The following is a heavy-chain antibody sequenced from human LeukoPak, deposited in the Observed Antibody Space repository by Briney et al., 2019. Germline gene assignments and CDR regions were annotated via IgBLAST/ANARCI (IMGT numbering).Heavy chain of an antibody. CDR1: GGSISRSSYY. D-gene: IGHD6-13*01. J-gene: IGHJ4*02. Sequence: SETLSLTCTVSGGSISRSSYYWGCIRQPPGKGLEWIGSIHYSGIIYYNPSLKSRVTISVDTSKNHFSLKLSSVTAADTAVYYCARVAAGTGWSNYWGQGTLVTVSS. V-gene: IGHV4-39*02. CDR3: ARVAAGTGWSNY. CDR2: IHYSGII.